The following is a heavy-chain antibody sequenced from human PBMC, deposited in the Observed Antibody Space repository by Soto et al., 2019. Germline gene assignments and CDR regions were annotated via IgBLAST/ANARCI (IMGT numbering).Heavy chain of an antibody. V-gene: IGHV3-9*01. J-gene: IGHJ4*02. CDR1: GFTFDDYA. CDR2: INWNSGSI. Sequence: EVQLVESGGGLVQPGRSLRLSCAASGFTFDDYAMHWVRQAPGQGLEWVSGINWNSGSICYADSVKGRFTISRDNAKNSLYLQMNSLRTEDTALYYCAKGYNYVRSGNPDYWGQGTLVTVSS. CDR3: AKGYNYVRSGNPDY. D-gene: IGHD3-22*01.